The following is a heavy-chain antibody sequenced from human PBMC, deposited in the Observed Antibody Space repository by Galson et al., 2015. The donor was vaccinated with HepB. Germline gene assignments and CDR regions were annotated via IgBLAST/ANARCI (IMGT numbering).Heavy chain of an antibody. CDR2: ISYDGSNK. V-gene: IGHV3-30*04. J-gene: IGHJ4*02. Sequence: SLRLSCAASGFTFSSYAMHWVRQAPGKGLEWVAVISYDGSNKYYADSVKGRFTISRDNSKNTLYLQMNSLRAEDTAVYYCAREGPRGAVAGFFDYWGQGTLVTVSS. CDR3: AREGPRGAVAGFFDY. D-gene: IGHD6-19*01. CDR1: GFTFSSYA.